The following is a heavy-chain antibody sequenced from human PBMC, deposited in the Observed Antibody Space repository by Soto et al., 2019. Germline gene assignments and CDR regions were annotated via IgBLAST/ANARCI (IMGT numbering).Heavy chain of an antibody. CDR2: LSHSGST. J-gene: IGHJ4*02. D-gene: IGHD3-10*01. V-gene: IGHV4-34*01. CDR1: GGSFSTYY. Sequence: QVQLQQWGAGLLKPSETLSLTCAVYGGSFSTYYYNWLRQPPGKGLEWIGYLSHSGSTNYNPSLETRVTISVDTFKNQFYLKLGAVTGADTAVYYCATGLSKVRGLIGWDQGTPLTVSS. CDR3: ATGLSKVRGLIG.